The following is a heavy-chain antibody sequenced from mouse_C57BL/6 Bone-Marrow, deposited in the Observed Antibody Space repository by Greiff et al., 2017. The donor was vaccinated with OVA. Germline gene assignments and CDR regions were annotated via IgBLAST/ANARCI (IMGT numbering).Heavy chain of an antibody. CDR3: ARDRTPYYYGSSSWYFDV. J-gene: IGHJ1*03. V-gene: IGHV5-16*01. CDR1: GFTFSDYY. D-gene: IGHD1-1*01. Sequence: DVHLVESEGGLVQPGSSMKLSCTASGFTFSDYYMAWVRQVPEKGLEWVANINYDGSSTYYLDSLKSRFIISRDNAKNILYLQMSSLKSEDTATYYCARDRTPYYYGSSSWYFDVWGTGTTVTVSS. CDR2: INYDGSST.